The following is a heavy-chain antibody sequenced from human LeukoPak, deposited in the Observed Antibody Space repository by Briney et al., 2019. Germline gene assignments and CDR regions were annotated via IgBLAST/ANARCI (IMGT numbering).Heavy chain of an antibody. D-gene: IGHD3-10*01. CDR1: GFTFSSYG. CDR3: AKDSAFYYIDV. Sequence: LTGGSLRLSCAASGFTFSSYGMHWVRQAPGKGLDWVAFIHHDGSNKYYADSVRGRFTISRDNSKNTLYLQMNSLKGDDTAVYYCAKDSAFYYIDVWGKGTTVIISS. J-gene: IGHJ6*03. CDR2: IHHDGSNK. V-gene: IGHV3-30*02.